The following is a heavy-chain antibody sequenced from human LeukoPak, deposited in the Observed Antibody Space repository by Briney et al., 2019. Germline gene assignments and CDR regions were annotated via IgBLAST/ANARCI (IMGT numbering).Heavy chain of an antibody. J-gene: IGHJ4*02. D-gene: IGHD3-10*01. CDR3: ARHYPLWFGNGCFDY. V-gene: IGHV4-39*01. Sequence: PSETLSLTCTVSGGSISSSSYYWGWIRQPPGKGLEWIGSIYYSGSTYYNPSLKSRVTISVDTSKNQFSLKLSSVTAADTAVYYCARHYPLWFGNGCFDYWGQGTLVTVSS. CDR1: GGSISSSSYY. CDR2: IYYSGST.